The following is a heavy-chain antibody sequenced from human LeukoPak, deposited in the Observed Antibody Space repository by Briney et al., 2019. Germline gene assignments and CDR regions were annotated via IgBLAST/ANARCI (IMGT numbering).Heavy chain of an antibody. CDR3: AKGMARGVLSSFDY. Sequence: PGGSLRLSCAASGFTFSSYAMTWVRQAPGKGLEWVSGISGGDTTYYADSVKGRFTISRDNSKNTLFLQMDSLRAEDMAMYYCAKGMARGVLSSFDYWGQGTLVTVSS. V-gene: IGHV3-23*01. D-gene: IGHD3-10*01. CDR1: GFTFSSYA. J-gene: IGHJ4*02. CDR2: ISGGDTT.